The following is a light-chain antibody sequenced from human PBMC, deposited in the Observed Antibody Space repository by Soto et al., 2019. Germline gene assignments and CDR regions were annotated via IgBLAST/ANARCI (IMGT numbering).Light chain of an antibody. CDR2: DVN. J-gene: IGLJ1*01. CDR3: SSQTISHHLYG. CDR1: SSDVGGYNY. V-gene: IGLV2-14*01. Sequence: QSVLTQPASVSGSPGQSITISCTGTSSDVGGYNYVSWYQQHPGKAPKLMIYDVNNRPSGVSDRFSGSKSGNTASLTISGLQAEDEADDFLSSQTISHHLYGLGAGTKVTVL.